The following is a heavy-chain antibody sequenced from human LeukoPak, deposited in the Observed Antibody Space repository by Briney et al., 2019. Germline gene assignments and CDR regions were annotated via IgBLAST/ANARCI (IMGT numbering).Heavy chain of an antibody. J-gene: IGHJ4*02. V-gene: IGHV1-58*02. CDR3: AAWNVDTAMDPGDY. D-gene: IGHD5-18*01. Sequence: PGTSVKVSCKASGFTFTSSAMQWVRQARGQRLEWIGWIVVGSGNTNCAQKFQERVTITRDMSTSTAYMELSSLRSEDTAVYYCAAWNVDTAMDPGDYWGQGTLVTVSS. CDR2: IVVGSGNT. CDR1: GFTFTSSA.